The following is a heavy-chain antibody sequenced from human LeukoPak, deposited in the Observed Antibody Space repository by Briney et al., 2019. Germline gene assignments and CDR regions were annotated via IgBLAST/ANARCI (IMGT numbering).Heavy chain of an antibody. CDR3: AKDINRYKEPGGYSYGSRYYYYYGMDV. J-gene: IGHJ6*02. Sequence: GGSLRLSCAASGFTFNDYAMHWVRQAPGKGLEWVSLISGDGGSTYYADSVKGRFTISRDNSKNSLYLQMNSLRTEDTALYYCAKDINRYKEPGGYSYGSRYYYYYGMDVWGQGTTVTVSS. CDR2: ISGDGGST. CDR1: GFTFNDYA. D-gene: IGHD5-18*01. V-gene: IGHV3-43*02.